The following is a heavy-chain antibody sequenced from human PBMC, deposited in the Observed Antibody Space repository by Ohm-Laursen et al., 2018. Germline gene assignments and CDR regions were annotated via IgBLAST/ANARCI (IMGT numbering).Heavy chain of an antibody. V-gene: IGHV3-11*04. D-gene: IGHD5-24*01. CDR2: ISGSGTTV. J-gene: IGHJ4*02. CDR1: GFPFSNAW. Sequence: SLRLSCSASGFPFSNAWMSWVRQVPGKGLEWVSIISGSGTTVNYAASVKGRFTVSRDITKNSLYLQMNSLRVEDTAVYYCVRNYDFWGQGTLVTVSS. CDR3: VRNYDF.